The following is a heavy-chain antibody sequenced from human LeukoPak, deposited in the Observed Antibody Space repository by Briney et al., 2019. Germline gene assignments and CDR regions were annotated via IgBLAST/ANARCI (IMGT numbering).Heavy chain of an antibody. V-gene: IGHV4-4*07. Sequence: SETLSLTCTVSGGSISNYYWSWIRQPAGKGLEWIGRKYARGSSNYNPPVQSRVTMSVDTSKNQFSLKLRSVTGADTAVYYCARGRYCSADICTGGDSFDIWGQGTMVSVSP. J-gene: IGHJ3*02. D-gene: IGHD2-15*01. CDR3: ARGRYCSADICTGGDSFDI. CDR2: KYARGSS. CDR1: GGSISNYY.